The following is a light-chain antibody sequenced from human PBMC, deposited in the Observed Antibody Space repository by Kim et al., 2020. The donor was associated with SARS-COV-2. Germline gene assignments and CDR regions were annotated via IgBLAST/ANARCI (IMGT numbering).Light chain of an antibody. V-gene: IGLV4-60*03. J-gene: IGLJ3*02. CDR3: ETWDSKV. Sequence: LGSSHKLTCPLSRGNSRYIVAWHQQQPGKAPRYLMKLEGSGSYNKGSGVPDRFSGSSSGADCYLTISNLQSEDEADYYCETWDSKVFGGGTQLTVL. CDR1: RGNSRYI. CDR2: LEGSGSY.